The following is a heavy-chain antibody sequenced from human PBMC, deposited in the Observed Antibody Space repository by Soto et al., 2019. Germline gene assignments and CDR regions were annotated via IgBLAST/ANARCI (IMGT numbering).Heavy chain of an antibody. CDR1: GYTFTSYG. V-gene: IGHV1-18*04. Sequence: XSVKVCCKASGYTFTSYGIRLVRQAPGQGLEWMGWISAYNGNTKYAQKLQGRVTMTTDTSTSTAYMELRSLRSDDTAVYYCARVYYDSSDFWGQGTLVTVSS. CDR3: ARVYYDSSDF. CDR2: ISAYNGNT. D-gene: IGHD3-22*01. J-gene: IGHJ4*02.